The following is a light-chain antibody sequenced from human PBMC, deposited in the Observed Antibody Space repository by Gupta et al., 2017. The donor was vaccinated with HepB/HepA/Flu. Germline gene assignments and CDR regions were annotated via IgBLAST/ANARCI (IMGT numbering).Light chain of an antibody. Sequence: QSALTQPPSASGFPGQSVTMSCTGTSSDVGGYNYVSWYHQHPGKAPKLMIYEVTKRPSGVPDRFSGSKSGNTASLTVSGLQAEDEADYYCSSYAGSNNYVFGTGNKVTVL. V-gene: IGLV2-8*01. CDR3: SSYAGSNNYV. CDR1: SSDVGGYNY. J-gene: IGLJ1*01. CDR2: EVT.